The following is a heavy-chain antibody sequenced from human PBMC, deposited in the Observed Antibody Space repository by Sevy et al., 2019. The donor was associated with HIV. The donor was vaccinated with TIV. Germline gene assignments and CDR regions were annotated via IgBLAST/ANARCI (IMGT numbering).Heavy chain of an antibody. Sequence: ASVKVSCKASGYTFSDYSIYWIRQAPGQGFEWMGWINAASGVTNFAQKFQGRVTMTRETSFNTAYMEVYRLTSDDTAVYYCARGGSDGNYWGQGTLVTVSS. D-gene: IGHD5-12*01. CDR2: INAASGVT. CDR1: GYTFSDYS. CDR3: ARGGSDGNY. J-gene: IGHJ4*02. V-gene: IGHV1-2*02.